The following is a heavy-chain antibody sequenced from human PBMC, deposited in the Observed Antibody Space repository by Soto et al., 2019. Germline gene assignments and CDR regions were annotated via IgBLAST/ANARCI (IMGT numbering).Heavy chain of an antibody. Sequence: SETLSLTCAVYGGSFSGYYWSWIRQSPDKGLEWIGEINPSGGTNYNPSLKSRVTISVDTSKNQFSLKLTSVTAADTAVYYCARVADYWGQGTLVTVSS. CDR1: GGSFSGYY. V-gene: IGHV4-34*01. CDR2: INPSGGT. CDR3: ARVADY. J-gene: IGHJ4*02.